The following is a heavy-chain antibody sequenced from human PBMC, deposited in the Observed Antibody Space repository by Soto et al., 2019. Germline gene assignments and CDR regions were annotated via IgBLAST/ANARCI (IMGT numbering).Heavy chain of an antibody. Sequence: LRLSCAASGFTFSGYAMSWVRQAPGKGLEWVSAISGSGGSTYYADSVKGRFTISRDNSKNTLYLQMNSLRAEDTAVYYCAKDLLRYYYDSSGSDAFDIWGQGTMVTVSS. CDR1: GFTFSGYA. V-gene: IGHV3-23*01. D-gene: IGHD3-22*01. J-gene: IGHJ3*02. CDR2: ISGSGGST. CDR3: AKDLLRYYYDSSGSDAFDI.